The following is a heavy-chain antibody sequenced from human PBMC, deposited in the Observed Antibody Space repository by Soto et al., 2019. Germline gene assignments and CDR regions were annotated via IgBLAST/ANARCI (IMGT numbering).Heavy chain of an antibody. Sequence: SETVSLTCTVSCGSISSYYWSWIRQPPGKGLEWIGYIYYSGSTNYNPSLKSRVTISVDTSKNQFSLKLSSVTAADTAVYYCARSPIAAAGIFDYWGQGTLVTVSS. CDR1: CGSISSYY. D-gene: IGHD6-13*01. V-gene: IGHV4-59*01. CDR2: IYYSGST. J-gene: IGHJ4*02. CDR3: ARSPIAAAGIFDY.